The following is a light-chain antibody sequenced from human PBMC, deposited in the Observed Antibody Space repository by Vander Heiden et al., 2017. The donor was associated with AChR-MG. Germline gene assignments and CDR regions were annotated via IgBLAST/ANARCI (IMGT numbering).Light chain of an antibody. CDR3: QQYNSYPLT. V-gene: IGKV1-5*01. CDR1: QSISSW. Sequence: DLHMTQSPSTLSASVGDRVPIPCRASQSISSWLAWYQQKPGKAPKLLIYDASSLESGVPSRFSGSGSGTEFTLTISSLQPDDFATYYCQQYNSYPLTFGGGTKVEIK. J-gene: IGKJ4*01. CDR2: DAS.